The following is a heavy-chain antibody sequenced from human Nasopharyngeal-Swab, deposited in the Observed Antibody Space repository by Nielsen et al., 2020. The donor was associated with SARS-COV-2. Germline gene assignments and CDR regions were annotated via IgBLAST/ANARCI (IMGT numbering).Heavy chain of an antibody. Sequence: LSLTCAASGFTFSSYWMHWVRQAPGKGLVWVSRINGDGSSTTYADSVRGRFTISSDNAKNMLYLQLNSLRAEDTAVYYCARGGLYSNYLFDYWGQGTLVTVSS. CDR2: INGDGSST. J-gene: IGHJ4*02. CDR1: GFTFSSYW. V-gene: IGHV3-74*01. CDR3: ARGGLYSNYLFDY. D-gene: IGHD4-11*01.